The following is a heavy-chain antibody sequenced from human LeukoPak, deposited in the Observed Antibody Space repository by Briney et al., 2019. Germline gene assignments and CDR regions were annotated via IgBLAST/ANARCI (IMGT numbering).Heavy chain of an antibody. Sequence: ASVKVSCKASGGTFSSYAISWVRQAPGQGLEWMGGIISIFGTANYAQKFQGRVTITADESTSTAYMELSSLRSEDTAVYYCARWAYSSGWGASGIWGQGTLVTVSS. V-gene: IGHV1-69*13. CDR1: GGTFSSYA. CDR3: ARWAYSSGWGASGI. J-gene: IGHJ4*02. CDR2: IISIFGTA. D-gene: IGHD6-19*01.